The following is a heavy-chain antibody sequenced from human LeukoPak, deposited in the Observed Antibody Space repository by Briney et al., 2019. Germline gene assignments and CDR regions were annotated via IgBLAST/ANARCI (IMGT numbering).Heavy chain of an antibody. CDR2: VHYGGST. D-gene: IGHD2-8*01. J-gene: IGHJ3*02. CDR3: ARHKGLIEGKEAFDI. V-gene: IGHV4-39*01. CDR1: GGSIISSNYF. Sequence: PSQTLSLTCTVSGGSIISSNYFWDWIRQSPGKGLEWIGSVHYGGSTKYNPSLMSRVTISVDTPKNQFSLKLSSVTAADTAVFYCARHKGLIEGKEAFDIWGQGTMVTVSS.